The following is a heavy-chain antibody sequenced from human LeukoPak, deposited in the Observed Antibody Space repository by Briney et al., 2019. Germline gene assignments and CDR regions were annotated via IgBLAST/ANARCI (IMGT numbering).Heavy chain of an antibody. D-gene: IGHD4-17*01. CDR2: IYYSGST. Sequence: SETLSLTCAVYGGSFSGYYWSWIRQPPGKGLEWIGYIYYSGSTNYNPSLKSRVTISVDTSKNQFSLKLSSVTAADTAVYYCARMGSTVTTWDFDYWGQGTLVTVFS. V-gene: IGHV4-59*08. CDR3: ARMGSTVTTWDFDY. CDR1: GGSFSGYY. J-gene: IGHJ4*02.